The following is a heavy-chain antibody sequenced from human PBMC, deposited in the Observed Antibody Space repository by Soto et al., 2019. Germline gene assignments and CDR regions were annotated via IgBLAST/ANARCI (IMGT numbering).Heavy chain of an antibody. J-gene: IGHJ4*02. D-gene: IGHD6-13*01. CDR1: GYNFIAYW. CDR2: IYPADSDA. V-gene: IGHV5-51*01. CDR3: ARQHVAAPGFFDY. Sequence: GESLKISCKGSGYNFIAYWIGWVRQMPGKGLEWMGIIYPADSDARYSPSFQGQVTISVDRSINTAYLQWSTLKASDTAIYYCARQHVAAPGFFDYRGQGTQVTVS.